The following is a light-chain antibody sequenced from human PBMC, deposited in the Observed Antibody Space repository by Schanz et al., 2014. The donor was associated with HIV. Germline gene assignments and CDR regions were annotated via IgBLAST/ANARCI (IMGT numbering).Light chain of an antibody. CDR3: QQYYRTPWT. CDR1: QSVLYTANNVNY. CDR2: WAS. J-gene: IGKJ1*01. V-gene: IGKV4-1*01. Sequence: DIVMTQSPDSLAVSLGERATINCKSSQSVLYTANNVNYLAWYQQKPGQPPKLLVYWASTRESGVPDRFSGSGSGTDFTLTISSLQAEDVAVYYCQQYYRTPWTFGQGTKVEIK.